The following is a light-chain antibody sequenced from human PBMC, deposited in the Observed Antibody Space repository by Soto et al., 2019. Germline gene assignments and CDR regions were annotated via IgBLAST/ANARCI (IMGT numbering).Light chain of an antibody. Sequence: QPVLTQSPSASASLGASVKLTCTLSNGHSRYAIAWHQQQPEKGPRYLMNLNSDGSHTKGDGIPDRFSGSSSGAERYLTISSLQSDDEADYYCQTWASGIRVFGGGTKLTVL. CDR3: QTWASGIRV. V-gene: IGLV4-69*01. CDR2: LNSDGSH. J-gene: IGLJ3*02. CDR1: NGHSRYA.